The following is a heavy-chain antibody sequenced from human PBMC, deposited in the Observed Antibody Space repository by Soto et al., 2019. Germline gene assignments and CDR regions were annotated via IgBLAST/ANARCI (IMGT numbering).Heavy chain of an antibody. Sequence: SLTCAISGDSVSTNRASWNWIRQSPSRGLEWLGRTYYRSRWYNDYAVSVKSRMTINPDTSKNQFSLQLNSVTAEDTAVYYCARGSAYDESWFDPWGQGTPVTVSS. J-gene: IGHJ5*02. CDR1: GDSVSTNRAS. CDR2: TYYRSRWYN. CDR3: ARGSAYDESWFDP. V-gene: IGHV6-1*01. D-gene: IGHD5-12*01.